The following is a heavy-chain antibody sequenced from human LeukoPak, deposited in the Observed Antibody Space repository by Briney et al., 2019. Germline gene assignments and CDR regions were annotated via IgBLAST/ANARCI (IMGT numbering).Heavy chain of an antibody. CDR3: AKDAGSSGWYGGYFDY. J-gene: IGHJ4*02. D-gene: IGHD6-19*01. Sequence: SLRLSCAASGFTFDDYAMHWVRQAPGKVLEWVSGINWNSGRIGYADSVKGRFTISRDNSKNTLYLQMNSLRAEDTAVYYCAKDAGSSGWYGGYFDYWGQGTLVTVSS. CDR1: GFTFDDYA. CDR2: INWNSGRI. V-gene: IGHV3-9*01.